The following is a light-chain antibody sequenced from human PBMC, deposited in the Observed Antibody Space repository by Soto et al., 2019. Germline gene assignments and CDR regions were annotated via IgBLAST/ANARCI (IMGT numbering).Light chain of an antibody. CDR3: HQRSNWPLT. J-gene: IGKJ4*01. CDR2: GAS. CDR1: QSVTNNY. V-gene: IGKV3D-20*02. Sequence: IVLTQSPGTLSLSSGERATLSCRGSQSVTNNYLAWFQQKPGQAPRLLMYGASSRATGIPDRFSGSGSGTDFNLTISSLETEDFAVYFCHQRSNWPLTFGGGTKVDIK.